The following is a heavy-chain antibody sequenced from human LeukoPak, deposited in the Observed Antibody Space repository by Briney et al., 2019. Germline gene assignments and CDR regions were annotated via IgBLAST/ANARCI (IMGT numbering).Heavy chain of an antibody. CDR3: ARAEPYYYDSSGYYLSPVGAFDI. CDR2: IIPIFGTA. D-gene: IGHD3-22*01. V-gene: IGHV1-69*13. CDR1: GGTFSSYA. J-gene: IGHJ3*02. Sequence: SVKVSCKASGGTFSSYAISWVRQAPGQGLEWMGGIIPIFGTANYAQKFQGRVTITADESTSTAYMELSSLRSEDTAVYYCARAEPYYYDSSGYYLSPVGAFDIWGQGTMVTVSS.